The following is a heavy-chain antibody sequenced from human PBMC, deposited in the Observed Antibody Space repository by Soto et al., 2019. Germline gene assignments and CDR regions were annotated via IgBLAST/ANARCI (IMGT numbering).Heavy chain of an antibody. CDR1: GFTFSSYE. CDR2: ISSSGSTI. V-gene: IGHV3-48*03. J-gene: IGHJ6*02. CDR3: ARDDCSSTSCYVYYGMDV. D-gene: IGHD2-2*01. Sequence: GGSLRLSCAASGFTFSSYEMNWVRQAPGKGLEWVSYISSSGSTIYYADPVKGRFTISRDNAKNSLYLQMNSLRAEDTAVYYCARDDCSSTSCYVYYGMDVWGQGTTVTVSS.